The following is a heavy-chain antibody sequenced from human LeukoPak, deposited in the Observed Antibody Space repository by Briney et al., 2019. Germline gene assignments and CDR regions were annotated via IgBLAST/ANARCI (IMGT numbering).Heavy chain of an antibody. V-gene: IGHV4-4*07. CDR2: IYTSGST. CDR1: GGSISSYY. Sequence: SETLSLTCTVSGGSISSYYWSWIRQPAGKGLEWIGRIYTSGSTNYNPSLKSRVTMSVDTSRNQFSLKLSSVTAADTAVYYCARSRTLKLTFDYWGQGTLVTVSS. D-gene: IGHD4/OR15-4a*01. J-gene: IGHJ4*02. CDR3: ARSRTLKLTFDY.